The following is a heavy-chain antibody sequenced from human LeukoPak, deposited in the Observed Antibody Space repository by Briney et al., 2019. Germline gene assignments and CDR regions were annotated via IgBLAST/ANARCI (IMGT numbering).Heavy chain of an antibody. Sequence: PSETLSLTCAVSGGSISSGGYSWSWIRQPPGKGLEWIGYIYHSGSTYYNPSLKSRVTISVDRPKNQFSLKLSSVTAADTAVYYCARFTVTTFYFDYWGQGTLVTVSS. CDR2: IYHSGST. D-gene: IGHD4-17*01. CDR1: GGSISSGGYS. J-gene: IGHJ4*02. V-gene: IGHV4-30-2*01. CDR3: ARFTVTTFYFDY.